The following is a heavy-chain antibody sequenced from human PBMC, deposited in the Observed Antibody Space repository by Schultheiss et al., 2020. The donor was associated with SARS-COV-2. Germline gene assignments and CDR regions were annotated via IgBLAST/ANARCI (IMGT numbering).Heavy chain of an antibody. J-gene: IGHJ4*02. Sequence: GGSLRLSCAASGFTFSSYAMSWVRQAPGKGLEWVANIKQDGSEKYYVDSVKGRFTISRDNAKNSLYLQMNSLRAEDTAVYYCARARQLDYWGQGTLVTVSS. V-gene: IGHV3-7*04. CDR1: GFTFSSYA. D-gene: IGHD6-6*01. CDR2: IKQDGSEK. CDR3: ARARQLDY.